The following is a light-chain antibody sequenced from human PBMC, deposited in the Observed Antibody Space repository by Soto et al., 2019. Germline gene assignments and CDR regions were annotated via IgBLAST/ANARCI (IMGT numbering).Light chain of an antibody. J-gene: IGKJ1*01. Sequence: DIVLTQCPGKLSLSPGESATLSCRASQSVSSSYLAWYQQKPGQAPRLLIYGASSTATGIPDRFSGSASATEFPLTIRRLEPEDFAVYYCQQYSSLWTXGQGTKVDI. CDR3: QQYSSLWT. CDR1: QSVSSSY. V-gene: IGKV3-20*01. CDR2: GAS.